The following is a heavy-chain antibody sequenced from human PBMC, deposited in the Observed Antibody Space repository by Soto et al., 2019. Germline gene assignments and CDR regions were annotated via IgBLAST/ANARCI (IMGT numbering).Heavy chain of an antibody. CDR2: IHYRGTT. V-gene: IGHV4-59*01. Sequence: QVQLQESGPGLVKPSETLSLTCTVSGASINNYYCNWVRQPPGKGLERIGSIHYRGTTHYNPSLERRGTISADSAKKQFSLKLNSVAAADTAVYYCSGDTYGMDVWGQGTTVTVSS. CDR3: SGDTYGMDV. CDR1: GASINNYY. J-gene: IGHJ6*02.